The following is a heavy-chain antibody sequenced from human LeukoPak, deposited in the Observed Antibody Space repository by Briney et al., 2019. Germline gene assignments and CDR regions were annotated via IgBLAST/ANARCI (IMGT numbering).Heavy chain of an antibody. D-gene: IGHD3-9*01. CDR3: AKTYYDILTGCDY. J-gene: IGHJ4*02. CDR2: ISGSGGST. V-gene: IGHV3-23*01. CDR1: GFTFSNAW. Sequence: GGSLRLSCAASGFTFSNAWMSWVRQAPGKGLEWVSAISGSGGSTYYADSVKGRFTISRDNSKNTLYLQMNSLRAEDTAVYYCAKTYYDILTGCDYWGQGTLVTVSS.